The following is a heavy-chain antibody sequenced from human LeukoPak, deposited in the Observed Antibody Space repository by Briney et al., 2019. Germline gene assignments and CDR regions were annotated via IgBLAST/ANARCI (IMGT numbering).Heavy chain of an antibody. Sequence: SETLSLTCTVSGGSISSYCSCCRRHPGKALVWIGVFHYCGTTNYNPSLNRRVTISIDTSKNQYSLLLPSFTPADTAVAFYYRQYCNGVNCYPFCVSWGQGTLVTVCS. D-gene: IGHD2-15*01. V-gene: IGHV4-59*12. J-gene: IGHJ5*02. CDR2: FHYCGTT. CDR3: YRQYCNGVNCYPFCVS. CDR1: GGSISSYC.